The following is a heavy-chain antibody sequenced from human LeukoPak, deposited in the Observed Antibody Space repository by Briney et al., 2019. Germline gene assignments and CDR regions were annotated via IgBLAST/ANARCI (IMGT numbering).Heavy chain of an antibody. CDR3: AKAEQQLSYTYDAFDI. V-gene: IGHV3-11*01. Sequence: PGGSLRLSCAASGFTFSDYYMSWIRQAPGKGLEWVSYISFSGSTIYYADSVKGRFTISRDNSKNSLFLQMNTLRTEDTALYYCAKAEQQLSYTYDAFDIWGQGTMVTVSS. CDR1: GFTFSDYY. CDR2: ISFSGSTI. J-gene: IGHJ3*02. D-gene: IGHD6-13*01.